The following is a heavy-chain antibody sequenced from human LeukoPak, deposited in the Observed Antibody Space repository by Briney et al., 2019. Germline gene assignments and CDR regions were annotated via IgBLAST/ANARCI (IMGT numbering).Heavy chain of an antibody. J-gene: IGHJ6*03. CDR1: GYTFPSFG. D-gene: IGHD3-3*01. CDR3: ARDVSDFRSFSKYYYMDV. V-gene: IGHV1-18*01. CDR2: ISAYNGNT. Sequence: ASVKVSCKASGYTFPSFGISWVRQAPGQGLEWMGWISAYNGNTNYAQQLQGRVTMTTDTSTSTAYMELRSLRSDDTAVYYCARDVSDFRSFSKYYYMDVWGKGTTVTVSS.